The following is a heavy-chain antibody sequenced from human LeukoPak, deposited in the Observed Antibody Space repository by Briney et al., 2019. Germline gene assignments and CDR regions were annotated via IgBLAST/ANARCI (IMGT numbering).Heavy chain of an antibody. CDR3: ASWDSSGYYFDY. Sequence: ASVKVSCKASEGTFSSYAISWVRQAPGQGLEWMGGIIPIFGTANNAQKFQGRVTITADESTSRAYMELSSLRSEDTAVYYCASWDSSGYYFDYWGQGTLVTVSS. V-gene: IGHV1-69*13. CDR2: IIPIFGTA. D-gene: IGHD3-22*01. J-gene: IGHJ4*02. CDR1: EGTFSSYA.